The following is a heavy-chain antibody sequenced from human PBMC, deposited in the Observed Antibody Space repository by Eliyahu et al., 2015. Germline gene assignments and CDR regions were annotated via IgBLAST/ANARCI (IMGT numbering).Heavy chain of an antibody. CDR1: GFTFNNYA. J-gene: IGHJ4*02. Sequence: EVQLLESGGGLVQPGGSLRLSCAASGFTFNNYAMSXXRQAPGKGLEWVSGISGSGDSTYYADSVKGRFTISRDNSKNFLYLQMDSLRAEDTALYYCAKHKALTAGSFDHWGQGTLDTVSS. CDR3: AKHKALTAGSFDH. CDR2: ISGSGDST. V-gene: IGHV3-23*01.